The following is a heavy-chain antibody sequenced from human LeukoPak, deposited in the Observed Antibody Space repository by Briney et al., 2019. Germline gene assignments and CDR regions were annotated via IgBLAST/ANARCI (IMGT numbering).Heavy chain of an antibody. V-gene: IGHV3-23*01. Sequence: GGSLRLSCAASGFTFSSYAMSWVRQAPGKGLEWVSAISGSGSNTYYADSVKGRFTISRDNSKNTLYLQMNSLRVADTAVYYCAEDPLGFQRGAWGQGTLVTVSS. J-gene: IGHJ4*02. CDR1: GFTFSSYA. CDR2: ISGSGSNT. D-gene: IGHD4/OR15-4a*01. CDR3: AEDPLGFQRGA.